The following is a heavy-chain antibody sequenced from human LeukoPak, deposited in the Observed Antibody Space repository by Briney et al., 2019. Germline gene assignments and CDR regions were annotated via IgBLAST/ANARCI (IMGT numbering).Heavy chain of an antibody. CDR1: VYSISSGYH. D-gene: IGHD5-18*01. Sequence: SETLSLTCAVSVYSISSGYHWGWIRQPPGKGLEWIGIIYHSGSTYYNPSFKSRVTISVDTSKNQFSLKLSSVTAADTAVNYCSRVGDTGGTTWSFDDWGQGTLVTVSS. J-gene: IGHJ4*02. CDR3: SRVGDTGGTTWSFDD. V-gene: IGHV4-38-2*01. CDR2: IYHSGST.